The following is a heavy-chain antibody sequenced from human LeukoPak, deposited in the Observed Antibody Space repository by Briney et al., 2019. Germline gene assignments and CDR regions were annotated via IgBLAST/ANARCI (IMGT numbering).Heavy chain of an antibody. V-gene: IGHV5-51*01. Sequence: GESLKISCQGSGYSFNNFWIGWVRQMPGKGLEWMGIIYSGDSDTRYSPPFQGQVTISVDRSVSTVYLQWSSLKASDTAMYYCARHRSDITGNPGSYMDVWGKGTTVTVSS. CDR1: GYSFNNFW. CDR3: ARHRSDITGNPGSYMDV. D-gene: IGHD1-20*01. J-gene: IGHJ6*03. CDR2: IYSGDSDT.